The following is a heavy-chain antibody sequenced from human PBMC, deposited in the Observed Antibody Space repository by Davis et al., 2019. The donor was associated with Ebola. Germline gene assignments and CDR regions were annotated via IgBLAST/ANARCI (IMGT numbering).Heavy chain of an antibody. Sequence: SETLSLTCTVSGGSIISGTYYWGWVRQPPGKGLEWIGAIYYNERTYYNPSLESRVTISLDTSKNQFSLKLRSVTAADTAVYYCARDSPCGGDCPFQHWGQGTLVTVSS. V-gene: IGHV4-39*07. CDR3: ARDSPCGGDCPFQH. D-gene: IGHD2-21*01. CDR1: GGSIISGTYY. J-gene: IGHJ1*01. CDR2: IYYNERT.